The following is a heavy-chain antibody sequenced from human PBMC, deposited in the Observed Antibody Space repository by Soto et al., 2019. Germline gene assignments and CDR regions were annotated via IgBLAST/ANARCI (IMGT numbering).Heavy chain of an antibody. CDR1: GGSISSSSYY. V-gene: IGHV4-39*01. CDR2: IYYSGST. D-gene: IGHD6-13*01. J-gene: IGHJ6*02. Sequence: PSDTLSLTCTVSGGSISSSSYYWGWIRQPPGKGLEWIGSIYYSGSTYYNPSLKSRVTISVDTSKNQFSLKLSSVTAADTAVYYCARHVPPSNARVYHLGYYGMDVWGQGTTVTVSS. CDR3: ARHVPPSNARVYHLGYYGMDV.